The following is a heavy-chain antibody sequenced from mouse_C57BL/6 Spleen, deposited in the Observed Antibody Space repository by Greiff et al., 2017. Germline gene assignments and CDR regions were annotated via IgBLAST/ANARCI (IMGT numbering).Heavy chain of an antibody. CDR1: GYTFTEYT. CDR2: FYPGSGSI. CDR3: ARHEEGHYGSSYAMDY. Sequence: LVESGAELVKPGASVKLSCKASGYTFTEYTIHWVKQRSGQGLEWIGWFYPGSGSIKYNEKFKDKATLTADKSSSTVYMGLSRLTSEDSAVYFWARHEEGHYGSSYAMDYWGQGTSGTVSS. D-gene: IGHD1-1*01. J-gene: IGHJ4*01. V-gene: IGHV1-62-2*01.